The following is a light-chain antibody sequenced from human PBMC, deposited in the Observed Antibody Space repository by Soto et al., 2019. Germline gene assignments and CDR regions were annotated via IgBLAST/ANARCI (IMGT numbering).Light chain of an antibody. CDR1: QSISSY. V-gene: IGKV1-39*01. Sequence: DIQMTQSPSSLSASVGDRVTITCRASQSISSYLNWYQQKPGKAPKLLIYAASSLQSGVPSRFSGSGSGTDFTLTISSRQPEDFATYYCQQSYNTPRTFGQGTKVDIK. CDR2: AAS. J-gene: IGKJ1*01. CDR3: QQSYNTPRT.